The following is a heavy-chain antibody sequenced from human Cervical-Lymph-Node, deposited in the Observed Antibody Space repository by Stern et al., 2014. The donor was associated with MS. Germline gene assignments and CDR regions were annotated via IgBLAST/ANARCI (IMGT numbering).Heavy chain of an antibody. D-gene: IGHD3-10*01. J-gene: IGHJ6*02. CDR1: GYTFAGYG. V-gene: IGHV1-18*01. Sequence: VQLVQSGGEVKKPGASVKVSCKASGYTFAGYGITWVRQAPGQGLEWMGWINAYNGNTNYAQKLQDRVTMTTDTPTSIAYLELKGLRSDDTAVYYCARSYGSGIYGMDVWGQGTTVIVSS. CDR2: INAYNGNT. CDR3: ARSYGSGIYGMDV.